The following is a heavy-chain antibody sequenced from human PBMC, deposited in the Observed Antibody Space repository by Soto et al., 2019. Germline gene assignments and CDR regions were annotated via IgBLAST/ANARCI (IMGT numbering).Heavy chain of an antibody. V-gene: IGHV1-69*06. J-gene: IGHJ4*02. D-gene: IGHD2-2*01. Sequence: QVQLVQSGAEVKKPGSSVKVSCKASGGTFSSYAITWVRQAPGQGLEWMGGTIPLFGTPNYAQKFQGRVTITADKSTNTVYMELSSLRSEDTAVYYCAREAVGYQPPTYWGQGTLVTVSS. CDR3: AREAVGYQPPTY. CDR1: GGTFSSYA. CDR2: TIPLFGTP.